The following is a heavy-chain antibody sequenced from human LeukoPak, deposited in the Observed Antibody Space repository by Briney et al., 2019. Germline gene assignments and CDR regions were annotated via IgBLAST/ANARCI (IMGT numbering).Heavy chain of an antibody. V-gene: IGHV5-51*01. CDR1: GYSFTSYW. D-gene: IGHD2-2*01. J-gene: IGHJ3*02. CDR2: IYPGDSDT. Sequence: GESLKISCKGSGYSFTSYWIGWVRQMPGKGLEWMGIIYPGDSDTRYSPSFQGQVTISADKSISTAYLQWSSLKASDTAMYYCARKSYCSSTSCLSDAFDIWGQGTMVTVSS. CDR3: ARKSYCSSTSCLSDAFDI.